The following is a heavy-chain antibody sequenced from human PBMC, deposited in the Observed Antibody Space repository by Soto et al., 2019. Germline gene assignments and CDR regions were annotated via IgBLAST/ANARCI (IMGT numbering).Heavy chain of an antibody. Sequence: PGASVKVSFKASGYTFTSYGISWVRQAPGQGLEWMGWISAYNGNTNYAQKLQGRVTMTTDTSTSTAYMELRSLRSDDTAVYYCARSIVATAYPLGFDYWGQGTLVTVSS. V-gene: IGHV1-18*04. CDR2: ISAYNGNT. CDR1: GYTFTSYG. CDR3: ARSIVATAYPLGFDY. D-gene: IGHD5-12*01. J-gene: IGHJ4*02.